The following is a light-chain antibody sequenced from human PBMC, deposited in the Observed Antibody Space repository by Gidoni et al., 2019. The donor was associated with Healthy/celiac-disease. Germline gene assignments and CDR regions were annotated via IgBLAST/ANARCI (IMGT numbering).Light chain of an antibody. Sequence: DIVMTQSPASLAVSLGERATINCKSSQSVLYSSNNKNYLAWYQQKPGQPPKLLIYWASARESGVPHRFSGSGSGTDFTLTISSLQAEDVAVYYCQQYYTTPWTFGQGTKVEIK. CDR1: QSVLYSSNNKNY. V-gene: IGKV4-1*01. J-gene: IGKJ1*01. CDR3: QQYYTTPWT. CDR2: WAS.